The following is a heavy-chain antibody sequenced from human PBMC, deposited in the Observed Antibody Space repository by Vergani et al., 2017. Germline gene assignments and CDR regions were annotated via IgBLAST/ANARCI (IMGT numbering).Heavy chain of an antibody. V-gene: IGHV3-30-3*01. D-gene: IGHD6-19*01. J-gene: IGHJ4*02. CDR1: GFTFSSYA. Sequence: QVQLVESGGGVVQPGRSLRLSCAASGFTFSSYAMHWVRQAPGKGLEWVAVISYDGSNKYYEDSVKGRFTISRDNSKNTLYLQMNSLRAEDTAVYYCARGGIAVAGTFLYYFDYWGQGTLVTVSS. CDR2: ISYDGSNK. CDR3: ARGGIAVAGTFLYYFDY.